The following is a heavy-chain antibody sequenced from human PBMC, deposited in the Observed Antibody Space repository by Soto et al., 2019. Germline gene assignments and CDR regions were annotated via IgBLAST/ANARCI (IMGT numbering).Heavy chain of an antibody. D-gene: IGHD2-15*01. V-gene: IGHV2-5*02. CDR1: GFSLSTSGVG. CDR3: AHRPSYCSGGSCYSGFDY. J-gene: IGHJ4*02. CDR2: IYWDDDK. Sequence: QITLKESGPPLVKPTQPLTLTCTFSGFSLSTSGVGVGWIRQPPGKALEWLALIYWDDDKRYSPSLKSRLTITKDTSKNQVVLTMTNMDPVDTATYYCAHRPSYCSGGSCYSGFDYWGQGTLVTVSS.